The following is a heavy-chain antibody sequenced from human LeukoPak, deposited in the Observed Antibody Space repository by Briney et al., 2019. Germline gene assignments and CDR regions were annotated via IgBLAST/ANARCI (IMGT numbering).Heavy chain of an antibody. J-gene: IGHJ5*02. CDR2: ISYDGSYK. D-gene: IGHD1-26*01. CDR3: TTDSPLYSGNYNEVP. V-gene: IGHV3-30*03. Sequence: PGGSLRLSCAASGFTFNNYGMHWVRQAPGKGLEWVALISYDGSYKYYTESVKGRFTISRDDSKNTLYLQMNSLKTEDTAVYYCTTDSPLYSGNYNEVPWGQGILVTVSS. CDR1: GFTFNNYG.